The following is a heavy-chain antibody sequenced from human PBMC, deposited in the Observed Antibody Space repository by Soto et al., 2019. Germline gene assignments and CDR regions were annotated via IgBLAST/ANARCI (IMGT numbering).Heavy chain of an antibody. V-gene: IGHV4-61*01. CDR2: IYYSGST. D-gene: IGHD3-22*01. J-gene: IGHJ6*02. Sequence: PSETMSLTCTVAGGSVSSGSYYWSWIKQPPGKGLEWIGYIYYSGSTNYNPSLKSRVTISVDTSKNQFSLKLSSVTAADTAVYYCARDKGARGYPFYYYYGMDVWGQGTTVTVSS. CDR1: GGSVSSGSYY. CDR3: ARDKGARGYPFYYYYGMDV.